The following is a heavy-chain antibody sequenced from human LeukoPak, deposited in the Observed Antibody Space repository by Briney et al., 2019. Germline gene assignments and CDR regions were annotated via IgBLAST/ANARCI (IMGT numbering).Heavy chain of an antibody. V-gene: IGHV3-30*04. J-gene: IGHJ6*04. D-gene: IGHD3-9*01. CDR3: ARDGTYYDILTGYSDYYYYGMDV. CDR1: GFTFSSYA. CDR2: ISYDGSNK. Sequence: GGSLRLSCAASGFTFSSYAMRWVRQAPGKGLGWVAVISYDGSNKYYADSVKGRFTISRDNSKNTLYLQMNSLRAEDTAVYYCARDGTYYDILTGYSDYYYYGMDVWGKGTTVTVSS.